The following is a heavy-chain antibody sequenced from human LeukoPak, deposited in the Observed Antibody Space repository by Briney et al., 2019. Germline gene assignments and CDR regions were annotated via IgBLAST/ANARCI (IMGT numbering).Heavy chain of an antibody. CDR1: GGSFSGHY. J-gene: IGHJ4*02. D-gene: IGHD3-22*01. V-gene: IGHV4-34*01. Sequence: SETLSLTCAVYGGSFSGHYWTWIRQPPGKGLEWIGEISHSGSPNYSPSLKSRVTISVDTSKNQFSLELSSVTAADTAVYYCSRGPPSYYAGGGYYFFDYWGQGTLVTVSS. CDR2: ISHSGSP. CDR3: SRGPPSYYAGGGYYFFDY.